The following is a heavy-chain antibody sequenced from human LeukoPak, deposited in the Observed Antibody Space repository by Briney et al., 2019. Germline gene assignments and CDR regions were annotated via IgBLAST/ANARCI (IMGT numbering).Heavy chain of an antibody. CDR2: ISSSRSNI. J-gene: IGHJ4*02. CDR1: GFTFGSYT. Sequence: GGSLRLSCAASGFTFGSYTMIWVRQAPGKGLEWVSYISSSRSNIYYADSVKGRFTISRDNAKNTLYLQMSSLRAEDTAVYYCARGGRDYGSGIDYWGQGTLVTVSS. D-gene: IGHD3-10*01. CDR3: ARGGRDYGSGIDY. V-gene: IGHV3-48*04.